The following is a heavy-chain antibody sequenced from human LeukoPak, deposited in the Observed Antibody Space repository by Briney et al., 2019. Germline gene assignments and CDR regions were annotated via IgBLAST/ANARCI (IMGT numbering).Heavy chain of an antibody. CDR1: GFTFSSYA. Sequence: GGSLRLSCAASGFTFSSYAMSWVRQAPGKGLEWVSAISGSGGSTYYADSVKGRFTISRDNSKNTLYLQMNSLRAEDTAAYYCARDIVVVTAILDYWGQGTLVTVSS. CDR2: ISGSGGST. D-gene: IGHD2-21*02. J-gene: IGHJ4*02. CDR3: ARDIVVVTAILDY. V-gene: IGHV3-23*01.